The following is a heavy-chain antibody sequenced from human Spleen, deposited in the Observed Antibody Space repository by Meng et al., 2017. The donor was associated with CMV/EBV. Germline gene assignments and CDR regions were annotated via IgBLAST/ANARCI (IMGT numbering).Heavy chain of an antibody. V-gene: IGHV1-18*04. CDR2: ISASNGDT. D-gene: IGHD2-2*01. J-gene: IGHJ4*02. CDR3: ARRWGRIVPAATDC. CDR1: GYTFTSHY. Sequence: ASVKVSCKASGYTFTSHYIHWVRQAPGQGLEWLGWISASNGDTKYDQKLQGRVTMTTDTSTHTAYMELRSLRSDDTATYYCARRWGRIVPAATDCWGQGTLVTVSS.